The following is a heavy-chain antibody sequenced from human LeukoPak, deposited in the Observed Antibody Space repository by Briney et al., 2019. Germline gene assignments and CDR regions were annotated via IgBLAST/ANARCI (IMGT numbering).Heavy chain of an antibody. CDR1: GFTFSSYW. Sequence: PGGSLRLSCAASGFTFSSYWMSWVRQAPGKGLEWVANINQDGSEKYYVDSVKGRFTISRDNAKNSLYLQMNSLRAEDTAVYYCARDFFGVVNWFDPWGQGTLVTVSS. CDR3: ARDFFGVVNWFDP. CDR2: INQDGSEK. J-gene: IGHJ5*02. D-gene: IGHD3-3*01. V-gene: IGHV3-7*01.